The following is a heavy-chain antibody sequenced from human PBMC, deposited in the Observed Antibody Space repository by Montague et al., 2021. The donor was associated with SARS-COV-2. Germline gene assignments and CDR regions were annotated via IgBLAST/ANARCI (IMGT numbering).Heavy chain of an antibody. CDR2: VYYSGST. CDR3: ARHRVASGWNYFDP. V-gene: IGHV4-39*01. J-gene: IGHJ5*02. CDR1: GVSISGYTYF. Sequence: SETLSLTCTVSGVSISGYTYFWGWIRQPPGKGLEWIASVYYSGSTYYNPSLKSRVTISVDTSKDQSSLQVSSVTAADSAIYYCARHRVASGWNYFDPWGRGTLVTVSS. D-gene: IGHD1-7*01.